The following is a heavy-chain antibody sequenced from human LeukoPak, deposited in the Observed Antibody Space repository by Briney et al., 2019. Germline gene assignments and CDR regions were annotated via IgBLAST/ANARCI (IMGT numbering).Heavy chain of an antibody. D-gene: IGHD5-12*01. CDR3: ARAASGYSGYDSPDY. CDR1: GFTFSHYW. J-gene: IGHJ4*02. CDR2: ISSSSSYI. Sequence: GGSLRLSCVASGFTFSHYWMNWVRQAPGKGLEWVSSISSSSSYIYYADSVKGRFTIPRDNAKNSLYLQMNSLRAEDTTVYYCARAASGYSGYDSPDYWGQGTLVTVSS. V-gene: IGHV3-21*01.